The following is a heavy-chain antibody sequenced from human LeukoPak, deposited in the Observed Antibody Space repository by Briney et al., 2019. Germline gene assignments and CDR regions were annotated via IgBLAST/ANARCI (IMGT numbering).Heavy chain of an antibody. CDR2: IIPIFGTA. CDR1: GGTFSSYA. Sequence: ASVKVSCKASGGTFSSYAISWVRQAPGQGLEWMGGIIPIFGTANYAQKFQGRVTITADESTSTAYMELSSLRSEDTAVYYCARADNYGDSCDYWGQGTLVIVSS. V-gene: IGHV1-69*01. D-gene: IGHD4-17*01. CDR3: ARADNYGDSCDY. J-gene: IGHJ4*02.